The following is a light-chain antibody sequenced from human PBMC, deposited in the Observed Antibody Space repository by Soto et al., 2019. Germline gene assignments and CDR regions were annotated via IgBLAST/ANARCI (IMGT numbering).Light chain of an antibody. V-gene: IGLV2-23*01. CDR3: CSYSGSSTYV. CDR2: EGS. Sequence: QSVLTQPASVSGSPGQSITISCTGTSSDVGSYNLVSWYQQHPGKAPKLMIYEGSTRPSGVSNRFSGSKSGNTASLTISGVHAEDEADYYCCSYSGSSTYVFGNGTKLTVL. J-gene: IGLJ1*01. CDR1: SSDVGSYNL.